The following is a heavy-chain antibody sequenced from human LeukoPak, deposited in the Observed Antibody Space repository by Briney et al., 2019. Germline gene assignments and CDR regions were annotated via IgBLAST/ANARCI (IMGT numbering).Heavy chain of an antibody. CDR1: VGSFSGYY. J-gene: IGHJ3*02. Sequence: SETLSLTCAVYVGSFSGYYWSWIRQPPGKGLEWIGEINHSGSTNYNPSLKSRVTISVDTSKNQFSLKLSSVTAADTAVYYCARGVLTYYDSSGYYYADQDAFDIWGQGTMVTVSS. D-gene: IGHD3-22*01. V-gene: IGHV4-34*01. CDR2: INHSGST. CDR3: ARGVLTYYDSSGYYYADQDAFDI.